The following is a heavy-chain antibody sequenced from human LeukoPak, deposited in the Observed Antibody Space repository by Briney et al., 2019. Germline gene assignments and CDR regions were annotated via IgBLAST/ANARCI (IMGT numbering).Heavy chain of an antibody. CDR2: ITPKSGDT. CDR1: GYTFSDFY. J-gene: IGHJ4*02. V-gene: IGHV1-2*02. CDR3: ARVRLADERAWAY. D-gene: IGHD3-3*02. Sequence: ASVKVSCKASGYTFSDFYIHWVRQAPGQGLEYVGWITPKSGDTYSPQRFQGRVTMTRDASISTAYMELSSLRSDDTAVYFCARVRLADERAWAYWGQGILVTVSS.